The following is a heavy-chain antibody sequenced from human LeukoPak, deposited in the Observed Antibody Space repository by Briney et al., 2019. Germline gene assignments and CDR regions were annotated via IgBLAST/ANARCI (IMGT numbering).Heavy chain of an antibody. D-gene: IGHD5-24*01. V-gene: IGHV4-39*07. J-gene: IGHJ5*02. CDR2: IYYSGST. Sequence: SETLSLTCTVSGGSISSSSYYWGWIRQPPGKGLEWIGSIYYSGSTYYNPSLKSRVTISVDTSKNQFSLKLSSVTAADTAVYYCARGDGYSPRSWFDPWGQGTLVTVSS. CDR1: GGSISSSSYY. CDR3: ARGDGYSPRSWFDP.